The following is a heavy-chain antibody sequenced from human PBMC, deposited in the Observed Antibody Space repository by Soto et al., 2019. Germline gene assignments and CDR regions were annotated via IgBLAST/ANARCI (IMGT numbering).Heavy chain of an antibody. D-gene: IGHD2-2*01. Sequence: GGSLRLSCAASGFTFGYYYMSWIRQSPGKGLEWVSYISSSSSYTNYADSVKGRFTISRDNAKNSLYLQMNSLRAEDTAVYYCARAPTRSDYVVVPAAISLFDPWGQGTLVTVSS. CDR2: ISSSSSYT. V-gene: IGHV3-11*06. CDR3: ARAPTRSDYVVVPAAISLFDP. CDR1: GFTFGYYY. J-gene: IGHJ5*02.